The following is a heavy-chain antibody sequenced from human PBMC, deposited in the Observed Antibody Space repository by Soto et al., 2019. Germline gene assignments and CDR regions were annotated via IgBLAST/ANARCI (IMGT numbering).Heavy chain of an antibody. J-gene: IGHJ4*02. CDR3: ARGRVDYGDYRRSKGPENDY. D-gene: IGHD4-17*01. CDR1: GFTFSSYA. Sequence: GGSLRLSCAASGFTFSSYAMHWVRQAPGKGLEWVAVISYDGSNKYYADSVKGRFTISRDNSKNTLYLQMNSLRAEDTAVYYCARGRVDYGDYRRSKGPENDYWGQGTLVTVSS. CDR2: ISYDGSNK. V-gene: IGHV3-30-3*01.